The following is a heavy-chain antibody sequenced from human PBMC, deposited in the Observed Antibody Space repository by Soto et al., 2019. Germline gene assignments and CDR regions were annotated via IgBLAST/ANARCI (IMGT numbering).Heavy chain of an antibody. D-gene: IGHD6-19*01. Sequence: SETLSLTCGVYGGTISGYYCRWIRQHPGKGLEWIGEINHSGSTNYNPSLKSRVTISVDTAKNQFSLKLSSVTAADTAVYYCARAYYNSGWYCAFDIWGRGTMVTV. CDR1: GGTISGYY. CDR2: INHSGST. V-gene: IGHV4-34*01. CDR3: ARAYYNSGWYCAFDI. J-gene: IGHJ3*02.